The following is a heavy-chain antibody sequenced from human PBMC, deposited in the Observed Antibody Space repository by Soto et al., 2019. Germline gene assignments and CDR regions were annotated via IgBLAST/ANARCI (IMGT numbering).Heavy chain of an antibody. CDR2: ISSSGSTI. D-gene: IGHD1-7*01. Sequence: VGSVRLSCAASGFTFSSYEMNWVRQAPGKGLEWVSYISSSGSTIYYADSVKGRFTISRDNAKNSLYLQMNSLRAEDTAVYYCARIGVSRNYYWGQGTLVTVSS. CDR3: ARIGVSRNYY. V-gene: IGHV3-48*03. J-gene: IGHJ4*02. CDR1: GFTFSSYE.